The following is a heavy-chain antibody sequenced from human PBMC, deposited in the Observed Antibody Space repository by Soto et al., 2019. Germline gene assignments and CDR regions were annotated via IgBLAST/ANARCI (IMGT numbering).Heavy chain of an antibody. CDR1: GFTVSSNY. D-gene: IGHD6-19*01. V-gene: IGHV3-53*01. CDR2: IYSGGST. Sequence: GGSLRLSCAASGFTVSSNYMSWVRQAPGKGLEWVSVIYSGGSTYYADSVKGRFTISRDNSKNTLYLQMNSLRAEDTAVYYCARGFWYSSGWYQFDYWGQGTLVTVSS. CDR3: ARGFWYSSGWYQFDY. J-gene: IGHJ4*02.